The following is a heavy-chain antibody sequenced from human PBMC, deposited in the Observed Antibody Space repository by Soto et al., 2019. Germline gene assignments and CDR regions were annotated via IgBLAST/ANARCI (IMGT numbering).Heavy chain of an antibody. Sequence: PVGSLRLSCAASGFTFSSYGMHWVRQAPGNGLEWVAFIWYDGSNKYYADSVKGRFTISRDNSKNTLYLQMNSLRAEDTAVYYCASFVNYYYGMDVWGQGTTVTVSS. CDR2: IWYDGSNK. CDR1: GFTFSSYG. CDR3: ASFVNYYYGMDV. J-gene: IGHJ6*02. V-gene: IGHV3-33*01.